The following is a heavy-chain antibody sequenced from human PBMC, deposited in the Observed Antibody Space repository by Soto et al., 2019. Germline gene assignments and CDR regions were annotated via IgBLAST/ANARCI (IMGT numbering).Heavy chain of an antibody. CDR3: ARVGYDILTGYPHWFDP. Sequence: GASVKVSCKASGYTFTGYYMYWVRQAPGQGLEWMGWINPNSGGTNYAQKFQGRVTMTRDTSISTAYMELSRLRSDDTAVYYCARVGYDILTGYPHWFDPWGQGTLVTVSS. D-gene: IGHD3-9*01. CDR2: INPNSGGT. J-gene: IGHJ5*02. CDR1: GYTFTGYY. V-gene: IGHV1-2*02.